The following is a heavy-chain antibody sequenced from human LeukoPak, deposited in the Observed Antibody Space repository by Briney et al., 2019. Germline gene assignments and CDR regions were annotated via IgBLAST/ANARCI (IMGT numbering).Heavy chain of an antibody. CDR3: ARINYYDSSGRPLGGDKPIDY. CDR1: GYSFTSYW. CDR2: IYPGDSDT. V-gene: IGHV5-51*01. J-gene: IGHJ4*02. D-gene: IGHD3-22*01. Sequence: GESLQISCKGSGYSFTSYWIGWVRQMPGKGLEWMGIIYPGDSDTRYSPSFQGQVTISADKSISTAYLQWSSLKASDTAMYYCARINYYDSSGRPLGGDKPIDYWGQGTLVTVSS.